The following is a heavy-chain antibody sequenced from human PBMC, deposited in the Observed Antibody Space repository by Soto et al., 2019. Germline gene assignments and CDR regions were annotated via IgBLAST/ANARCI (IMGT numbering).Heavy chain of an antibody. D-gene: IGHD3-16*01. CDR1: GGSISSGGYY. V-gene: IGHV4-31*03. Sequence: QVQLQESGPGLVKPSQTLSLTCTVSGGSISSGGYYWSWIRQHPGKGLEWIGYIYYSGSTYYNPSPKSRVPISVDTSKNQFSRKLSSVTAADTAVYYCARDTGGEVDYWGQGTLVTVSS. CDR2: IYYSGST. J-gene: IGHJ4*02. CDR3: ARDTGGEVDY.